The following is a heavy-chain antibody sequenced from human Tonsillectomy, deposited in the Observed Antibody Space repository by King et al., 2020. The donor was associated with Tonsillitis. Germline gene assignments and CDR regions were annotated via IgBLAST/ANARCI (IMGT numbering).Heavy chain of an antibody. CDR2: IYTSGST. J-gene: IGHJ4*02. Sequence: VQLQESGPGLVKPSQTLSLTCTVSGGSISSGSYYWSWIRQPAGKGLEWIGRIYTSGSTNYNPSLKSRVTISVDTSKNQFSLKLSSVTAADTAVYYCARDSINVAGKSDYWGQGTLVTVSS. CDR1: GGSISSGSYY. D-gene: IGHD6-19*01. CDR3: ARDSINVAGKSDY. V-gene: IGHV4-61*02.